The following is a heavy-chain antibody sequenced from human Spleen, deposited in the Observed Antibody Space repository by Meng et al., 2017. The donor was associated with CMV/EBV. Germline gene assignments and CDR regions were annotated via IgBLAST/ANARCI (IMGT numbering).Heavy chain of an antibody. CDR2: ITSSSATK. V-gene: IGHV3-48*04. CDR3: VRGYSTNWNQPAYFDY. J-gene: IGHJ4*02. D-gene: IGHD1-1*01. CDR1: GFTFSTFS. Sequence: GESLKISCAASGFTFSTFSMNWVRQAPGKGLEWISYITSSSATKYHSDSVKGRFTISRDNAKDSLYLQLNSLRAEDTAVYYCVRGYSTNWNQPAYFDYWGQGALVTVSS.